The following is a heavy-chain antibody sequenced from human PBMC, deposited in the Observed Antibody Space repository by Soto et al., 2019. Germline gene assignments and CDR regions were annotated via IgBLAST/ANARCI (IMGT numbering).Heavy chain of an antibody. Sequence: SETLSLTCTVSGASISGFYWSWIRKSAGKGLEWIGRIYATGTTDYNPSLKSRVMMSVGTSKKQFSLKLRSVTAADTAVYYCVRDGTKTLRDWFDPWGQGISVTVSS. CDR2: IYATGTT. V-gene: IGHV4-4*07. CDR1: GASISGFY. D-gene: IGHD1-1*01. J-gene: IGHJ5*02. CDR3: VRDGTKTLRDWFDP.